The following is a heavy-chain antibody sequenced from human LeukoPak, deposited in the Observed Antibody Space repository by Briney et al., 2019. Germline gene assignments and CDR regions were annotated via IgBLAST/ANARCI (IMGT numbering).Heavy chain of an antibody. CDR1: GFTFSSYA. J-gene: IGHJ4*02. V-gene: IGHV3-23*01. Sequence: GGSLRLSCAASGFTFSSYARSWVRQAPGKGLEWVSGISGSGDNTYYADSVKGRLTISRDNSKNTLYVQVNSLGTEDTAAYYCAKGSYYDSSGSFYFDYWGQGTLVTVSS. D-gene: IGHD3-22*01. CDR2: ISGSGDNT. CDR3: AKGSYYDSSGSFYFDY.